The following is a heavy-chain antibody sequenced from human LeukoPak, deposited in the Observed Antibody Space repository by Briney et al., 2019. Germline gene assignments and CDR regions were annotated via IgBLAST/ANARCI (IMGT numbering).Heavy chain of an antibody. D-gene: IGHD2-21*01. CDR3: ASFRGDDAFDI. V-gene: IGHV4-59*08. CDR2: IYYSGST. J-gene: IGHJ3*02. Sequence: SETLSLTCTVSGVSISSYYWSWLRQPPGKGLERIGYIYYSGSTNYNPSLKSRVTISVDTSKNQFSLKLSSVTAADTAVYYCASFRGDDAFDIWGQGTMVTVSS. CDR1: GVSISSYY.